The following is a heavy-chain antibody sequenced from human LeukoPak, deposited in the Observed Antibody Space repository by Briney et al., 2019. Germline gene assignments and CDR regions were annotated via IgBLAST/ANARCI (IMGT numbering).Heavy chain of an antibody. D-gene: IGHD2-2*02. CDR2: MNPNSGNT. V-gene: IGHV1-8*03. CDR1: GYTFTSYD. Sequence: ASVKVSCKASGYTFTSYDINWVRQATGQGLEWMGWMNPNSGNTGYAQKFQGRVTITRNTSISTAYMELSSLRSEDTAVYYCAIYCSSTSCYKGVDYWGQGTLVTVSS. CDR3: AIYCSSTSCYKGVDY. J-gene: IGHJ4*02.